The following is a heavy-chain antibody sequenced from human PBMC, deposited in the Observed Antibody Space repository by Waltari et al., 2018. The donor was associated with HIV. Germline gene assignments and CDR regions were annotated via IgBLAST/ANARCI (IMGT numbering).Heavy chain of an antibody. CDR1: GFSFSTYG. V-gene: IGHV3-30*18. CDR2: ISYDGSNK. J-gene: IGHJ4*02. CDR3: AKDKGGVTYIFDY. D-gene: IGHD1-1*01. Sequence: QVQLVESGGGVVQPGRSLRLSCAASGFSFSTYGMHWVRQGPGRGLEWVAVISYDGSNKYYADSVKCRFTISRDNSKNTLYLQMNSLRAEDTAVYYCAKDKGGVTYIFDYWGQGTLVTVSS.